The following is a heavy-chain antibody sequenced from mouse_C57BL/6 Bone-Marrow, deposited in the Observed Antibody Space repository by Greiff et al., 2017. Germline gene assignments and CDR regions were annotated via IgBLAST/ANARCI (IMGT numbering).Heavy chain of an antibody. CDR3: ARLGYYGSSHWYFDV. CDR2: ISSGGSYT. D-gene: IGHD1-1*01. V-gene: IGHV5-6*01. Sequence: EVHLVESGGDLVKPGGSLKLSCAASGFTFSSYGMSWVRQTPDKRLEWVATISSGGSYTYYPDSVKGRFTISRDNAKNTLYLQMSSLKSEDTAMYYCARLGYYGSSHWYFDVWGTGTTVTVSS. CDR1: GFTFSSYG. J-gene: IGHJ1*03.